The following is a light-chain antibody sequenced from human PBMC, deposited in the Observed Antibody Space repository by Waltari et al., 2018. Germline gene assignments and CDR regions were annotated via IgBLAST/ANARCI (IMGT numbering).Light chain of an antibody. Sequence: QSALTQPASVSGSPGQSITISCTGTSSDVGGYKYFSWYQQHPGKAPKLMIYDVSNRPSGVSNRFSSSKSGNTASLTISGLQAEDEADYYCSSYTSSSVVFGGGTKLTVL. CDR2: DVS. J-gene: IGLJ2*01. CDR1: SSDVGGYKY. V-gene: IGLV2-14*01. CDR3: SSYTSSSVV.